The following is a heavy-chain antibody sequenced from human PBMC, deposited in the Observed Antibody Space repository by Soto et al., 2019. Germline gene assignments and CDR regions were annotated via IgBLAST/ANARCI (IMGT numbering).Heavy chain of an antibody. Sequence: TLSLTWTVSGGSISSVFYYWSWIRQHPGKGLECIGYIYYSGSTYYNPSLKSRVTISVDTSKNQFSLKLSSVTAADTAVYYCARYYGSGSYYNGNWLDPWGQGTLVTVSS. CDR2: IYYSGST. D-gene: IGHD3-10*01. CDR3: ARYYGSGSYYNGNWLDP. V-gene: IGHV4-31*02. CDR1: GGSISSVFYY. J-gene: IGHJ5*02.